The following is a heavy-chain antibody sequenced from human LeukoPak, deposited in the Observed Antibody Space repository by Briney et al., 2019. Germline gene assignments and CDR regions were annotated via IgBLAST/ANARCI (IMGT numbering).Heavy chain of an antibody. J-gene: IGHJ4*02. CDR3: AKVTSSYNYFDY. CDR1: GFIFSTYG. Sequence: PGGSLRLSCAASGFIFSTYGMHWVRQAPGKGLEWVAFIRSDGSDKSYAGSVMGRFTISRDNSKNTLYLQMNSLRAEDTAVYYCAKVTSSYNYFDYWGQGAPVTVSS. D-gene: IGHD2-2*01. CDR2: IRSDGSDK. V-gene: IGHV3-30*02.